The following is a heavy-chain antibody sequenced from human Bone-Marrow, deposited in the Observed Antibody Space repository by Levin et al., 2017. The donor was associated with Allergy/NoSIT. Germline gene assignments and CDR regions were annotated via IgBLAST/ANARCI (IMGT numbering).Heavy chain of an antibody. CDR1: GFSVSSSGMC. J-gene: IGHJ6*02. D-gene: IGHD2-15*01. CDR2: IDWDDDK. V-gene: IGHV2-70*01. Sequence: SVSGPTLVKPTQTLTLTCTSSGFSVSSSGMCVTWIRQPPGKALEWLALIDWDDDKQYTTSLKARLTISKDTSKNQVVLTMTNMEPVDTATYYCARIPLVRRLQGEVYYYGMDVWGQGTTVTVSS. CDR3: ARIPLVRRLQGEVYYYGMDV.